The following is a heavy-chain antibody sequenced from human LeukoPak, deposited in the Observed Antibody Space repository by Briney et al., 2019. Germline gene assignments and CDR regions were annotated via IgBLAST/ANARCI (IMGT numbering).Heavy chain of an antibody. D-gene: IGHD3-10*01. Sequence: GGSLRLSCAASGFTFSSFWMTWVRQAPGKGLEWVANIKQDGSEKYYVDSVKGRFTISRDNAKNSLYLQMNSLRADDTAVYYCASGPPGLRFIYWGQGALVTVSS. CDR2: IKQDGSEK. V-gene: IGHV3-7*01. J-gene: IGHJ4*02. CDR3: ASGPPGLRFIY. CDR1: GFTFSSFW.